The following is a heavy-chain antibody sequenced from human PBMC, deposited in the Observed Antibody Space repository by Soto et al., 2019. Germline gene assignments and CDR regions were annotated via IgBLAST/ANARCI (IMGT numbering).Heavy chain of an antibody. CDR1: GGSINSGGYY. CDR2: MYYSGST. Sequence: QVQLRESGPGLVKPSQTLSLTCTVSGGSINSGGYYWNWIRQHPGKGLEWIGYMYYSGSTYYNPFLRSRVIISADTSQTHFSLPLSSVTAADTAVYFCARGYRQAGYSSSWVYDNCCQGTLVNVSS. D-gene: IGHD6-13*01. J-gene: IGHJ4*02. V-gene: IGHV4-31*03. CDR3: ARGYRQAGYSSSWVYDN.